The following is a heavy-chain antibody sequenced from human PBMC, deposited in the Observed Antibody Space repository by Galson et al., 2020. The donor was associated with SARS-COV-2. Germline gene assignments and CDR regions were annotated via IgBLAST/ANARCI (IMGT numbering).Heavy chain of an antibody. D-gene: IGHD6-19*01. Sequence: ASVKVSCKASGDTFSGYYISWVRQAPGQGLEWVGWINPHTGGIYYTQKFEGRVTMTTDTSISTVYMELSRLRSDDTAVFYCARHVDSSAGIGPGGQGTVVTVSS. J-gene: IGHJ5*02. CDR2: INPHTGGI. V-gene: IGHV1-2*02. CDR3: ARHVDSSAGIGP. CDR1: GDTFSGYY.